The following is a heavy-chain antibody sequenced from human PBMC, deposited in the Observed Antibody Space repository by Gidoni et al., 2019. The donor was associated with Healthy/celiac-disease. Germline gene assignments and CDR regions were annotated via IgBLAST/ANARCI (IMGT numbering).Heavy chain of an antibody. CDR1: GFTVSSNY. J-gene: IGHJ4*02. CDR2: IYSGGST. Sequence: EVQLVESGGGLIQPGGSLRLSCAASGFTVSSNYMSWVRQAPGKGLEWVSIIYSGGSTYSADSVKGRFTISRDNSKNTLYLQMNSLRAEDTAVYYCARDSSSSLPRDYWGQGTLVTVSS. V-gene: IGHV3-53*01. D-gene: IGHD6-6*01. CDR3: ARDSSSSLPRDY.